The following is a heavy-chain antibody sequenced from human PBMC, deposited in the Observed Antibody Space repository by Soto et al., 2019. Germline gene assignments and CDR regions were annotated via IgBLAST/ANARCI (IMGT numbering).Heavy chain of an antibody. Sequence: ESGGGVVQPGRSLRLSCAASGFTFSSYAMHWVRQAPGKGLEWVAVISYDGSNKYYADSVKGRFTISRDNSKNTLYLQMNSLRAEDTAVYYCAREIYDFLGGGGMDVCVHGTTVTVSS. J-gene: IGHJ6*02. CDR3: AREIYDFLGGGGMDV. CDR2: ISYDGSNK. V-gene: IGHV3-30-3*01. CDR1: GFTFSSYA. D-gene: IGHD3-3*01.